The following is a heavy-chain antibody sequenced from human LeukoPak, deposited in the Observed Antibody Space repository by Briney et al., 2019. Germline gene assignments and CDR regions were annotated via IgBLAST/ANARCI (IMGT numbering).Heavy chain of an antibody. CDR3: ARAGVAVDY. D-gene: IGHD6-19*01. CDR1: GYTFTSYY. Sequence: ASGKVTCKASGYTFTSYYMDWVRQAPGQGLEWMGIISPSGGSTSYAQKFQGRVTITSDTSTSTVYMELSSLRSEDTAVYYCARAGVAVDYWGQGTLVTVSS. V-gene: IGHV1-46*01. CDR2: ISPSGGST. J-gene: IGHJ4*02.